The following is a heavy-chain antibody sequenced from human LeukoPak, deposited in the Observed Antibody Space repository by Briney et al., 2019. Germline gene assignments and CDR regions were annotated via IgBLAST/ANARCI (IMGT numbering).Heavy chain of an antibody. CDR1: GFTFSSYA. Sequence: GGSLRLSCAASGFTFSSYAMHWVRQAPGKGLEWVAVISYDGSNKYYADSVKGRFTISRDNSKNTLYLQMNSLRAEDTAVYYCATMGYSSIRGPPFDYWGQGTLVTVSS. CDR3: ATMGYSSIRGPPFDY. J-gene: IGHJ4*02. V-gene: IGHV3-30-3*01. CDR2: ISYDGSNK. D-gene: IGHD6-13*01.